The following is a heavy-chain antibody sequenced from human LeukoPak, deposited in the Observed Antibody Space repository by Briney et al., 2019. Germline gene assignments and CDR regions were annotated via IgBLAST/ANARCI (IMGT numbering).Heavy chain of an antibody. CDR2: IGGSGGST. V-gene: IGHV3-23*01. J-gene: IGHJ4*02. D-gene: IGHD3-10*01. CDR1: LFFFGYYV. CDR3: AKESSELLWFGLR. Sequence: GLLLFSCASALFFFGYYVMRWVRQAGEELLEWVSVIGGSGGSTYYADSVRTRFTISRDNSKNTLYLQMNSLRVEDTAVYYCAKESSELLWFGLRWGQGTVVTVSS.